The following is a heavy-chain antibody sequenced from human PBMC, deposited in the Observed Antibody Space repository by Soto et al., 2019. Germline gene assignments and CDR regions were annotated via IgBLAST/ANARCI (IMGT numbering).Heavy chain of an antibody. D-gene: IGHD5-18*01. CDR1: GYTFTSYG. J-gene: IGHJ6*02. Sequence: QVQLVQSGAEVKKPGASVKVSCKASGYTFTSYGISWVRQAPGQGLEWMGWISVDDGDTNYAQNFQGRVTMSTDTSTSTTYMEMRSLRSDDTAFYYCARDQVAKWAPGSAMVNYYYGMDAWGQGTTVTVSS. CDR2: ISVDDGDT. V-gene: IGHV1-18*04. CDR3: ARDQVAKWAPGSAMVNYYYGMDA.